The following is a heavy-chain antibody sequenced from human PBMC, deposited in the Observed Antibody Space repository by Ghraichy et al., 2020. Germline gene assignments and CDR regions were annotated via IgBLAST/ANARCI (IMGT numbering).Heavy chain of an antibody. CDR3: ARDFVVLDPGSAGDYGMDV. D-gene: IGHD3-10*01. V-gene: IGHV4-59*01. CDR2: IYYSGST. Sequence: GSLRLSCTVSGGSISSYYWSWIRQPPGKGLEWIGYIYYSGSTNYNPSLKSRVTISVDTSKNQFSLKLSSVTAADTAVYYCARDFVVLDPGSAGDYGMDVWGQGTTVTVSS. CDR1: GGSISSYY. J-gene: IGHJ6*02.